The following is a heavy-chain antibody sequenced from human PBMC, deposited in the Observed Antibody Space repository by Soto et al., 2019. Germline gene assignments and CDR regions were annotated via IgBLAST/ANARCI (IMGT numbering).Heavy chain of an antibody. CDR1: GYTFTSYG. J-gene: IGHJ3*02. D-gene: IGHD6-19*01. Sequence: QVQLVQSGDEVKKPGASVKDSCKASGYTFTSYGISWMRQAPGQKIEWMGWISAYNGNTNYAQKLQGRVTMTTDTSTSTAYMELRSLRSDDTAVYYCARSSSGSPPDAFDIWGQGTMVTVSS. V-gene: IGHV1-18*01. CDR3: ARSSSGSPPDAFDI. CDR2: ISAYNGNT.